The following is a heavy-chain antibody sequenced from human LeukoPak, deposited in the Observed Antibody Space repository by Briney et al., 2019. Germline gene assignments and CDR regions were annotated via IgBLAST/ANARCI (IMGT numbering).Heavy chain of an antibody. CDR2: IKPDGTEK. V-gene: IGHV3-7*01. Sequence: GGSLRLSCAASGFTFSSYWMTWARQAPGKGLEWVANIKPDGTEKYYLDSVKGRFTMSRDNAKNSLFLEMNSLRAEDTAVYYCARHWEWAFDIRGQGTMVTVSS. CDR3: ARHWEWAFDI. J-gene: IGHJ3*02. D-gene: IGHD7-27*01. CDR1: GFTFSSYW.